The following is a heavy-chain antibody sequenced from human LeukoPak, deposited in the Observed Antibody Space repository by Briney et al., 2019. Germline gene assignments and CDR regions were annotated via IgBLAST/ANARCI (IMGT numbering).Heavy chain of an antibody. CDR3: ARTDGYNRLDF. J-gene: IGHJ4*02. CDR1: GYTFTSYD. Sequence: ASVKVSCKASGYTFTSYDINWVRQATGQGLEWMGWISAYTGDTHYAQNLQGRVTMTTDTSTSTAYMELRSLRSDDTAVYYCARTDGYNRLDFWGQGTLVTVSS. CDR2: ISAYTGDT. V-gene: IGHV1-18*01. D-gene: IGHD5-24*01.